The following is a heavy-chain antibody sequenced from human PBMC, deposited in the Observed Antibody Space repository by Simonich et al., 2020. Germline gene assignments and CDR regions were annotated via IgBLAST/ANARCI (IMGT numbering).Heavy chain of an antibody. CDR3: ARANERDY. CDR1: GFTFSSNS. D-gene: IGHD1-1*01. Sequence: EVQLVESGGGLVKPGGFLRLSCVASGFTFSSNSMNWVGQAPGKGLGWFSSISSSSSYIYYADSVKGRFTSSRDNAKNSLYLQMNSLRAEDTAVYYCARANERDYWGQGTLVTVSS. J-gene: IGHJ4*02. V-gene: IGHV3-21*01. CDR2: ISSSSSYI.